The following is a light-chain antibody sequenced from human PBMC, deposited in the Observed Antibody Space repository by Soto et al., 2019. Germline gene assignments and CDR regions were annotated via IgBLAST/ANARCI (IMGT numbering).Light chain of an antibody. J-gene: IGKJ1*01. V-gene: IGKV1-5*03. CDR1: ERISSW. CDR3: PHYVSYSLT. CDR2: EAS. Sequence: DIQMTQSASTLCASVGDRATIPCRASERISSWLAWYQQKPGKAPKVLIYEASSLESRVPSRFSGSGSGTEFTLTSSSLQPDDFATYYCPHYVSYSLTFGQGTKVEIK.